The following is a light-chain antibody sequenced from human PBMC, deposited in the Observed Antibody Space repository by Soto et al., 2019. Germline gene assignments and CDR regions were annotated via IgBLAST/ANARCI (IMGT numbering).Light chain of an antibody. J-gene: IGKJ4*01. CDR3: LQYDTSPLT. Sequence: EIVFAQSPGTRYLPPGERGTLSCRASQSISSRKIAWFQQKHGQAPRLLIYGASSRGTGIPDRFSGGGSGTDFTLPISRLEPEDFAVYYCLQYDTSPLTFGGGTKVDIK. V-gene: IGKV3-20*01. CDR1: QSISSRK. CDR2: GAS.